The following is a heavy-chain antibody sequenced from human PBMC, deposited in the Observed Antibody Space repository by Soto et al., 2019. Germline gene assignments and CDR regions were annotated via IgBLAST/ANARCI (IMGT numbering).Heavy chain of an antibody. D-gene: IGHD1-26*01. CDR2: IYYSGST. CDR3: ARADSGSCSTFDY. V-gene: IGHV4-31*03. J-gene: IGHJ4*02. Sequence: NPSGTLSLPSTVSGGSLSRGGYYWRWVRQHPGNGLEWIGYIYYSGSTYYNPSLKSRVTISVDTSKNQFSLKLSSVTAADTAVYYCARADSGSCSTFDYWGQGTLVTVSS. CDR1: GGSLSRGGYY.